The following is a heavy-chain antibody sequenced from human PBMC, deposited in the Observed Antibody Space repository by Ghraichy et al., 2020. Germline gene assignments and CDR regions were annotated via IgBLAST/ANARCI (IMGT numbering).Heavy chain of an antibody. J-gene: IGHJ3*02. V-gene: IGHV3-23*01. CDR3: AKITPYYDFWSGYLDAFDI. CDR2: ISGSGGST. Sequence: GGPLRLSCAASGFTFSSYAMSWVRQAPGKGLEWVSAISGSGGSTYYADSVKGRFTISRDNSKNTLYLQMNSLRAEDTAVYYCAKITPYYDFWSGYLDAFDIWGQGTMVTVSS. CDR1: GFTFSSYA. D-gene: IGHD3-3*01.